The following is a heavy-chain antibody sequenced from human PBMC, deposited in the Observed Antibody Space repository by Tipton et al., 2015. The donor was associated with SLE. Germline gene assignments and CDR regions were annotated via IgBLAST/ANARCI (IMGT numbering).Heavy chain of an antibody. CDR3: ARDRGGDSPFDY. D-gene: IGHD2-21*02. CDR1: GFSFSSYT. Sequence: SLRLPCAASGFSFSSYTMNWVRQAPGKGLEWVSSIGSSSDYIYYADSVKGRFTISRDNGKNSLYLQMNSLRAEDTAVYYCARDRGGDSPFDYWGQGTLVTVSS. V-gene: IGHV3-21*03. CDR2: IGSSSDYI. J-gene: IGHJ4*02.